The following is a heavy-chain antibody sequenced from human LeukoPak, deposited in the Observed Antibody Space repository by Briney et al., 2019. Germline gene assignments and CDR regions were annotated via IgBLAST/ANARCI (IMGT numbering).Heavy chain of an antibody. CDR3: ARAPLLRFFYYFDY. J-gene: IGHJ4*02. Sequence: SETLSLTCTVSGGSISSGDYYWSWIRQPPGKGLEWIGCIYYSGSTYYNPSLKSRVTISVDTSKNQFSLKLSSVTAADTAVYYCARAPLLRFFYYFDYWGQGTLVTVSS. CDR1: GGSISSGDYY. CDR2: IYYSGST. V-gene: IGHV4-30-4*08. D-gene: IGHD3-3*01.